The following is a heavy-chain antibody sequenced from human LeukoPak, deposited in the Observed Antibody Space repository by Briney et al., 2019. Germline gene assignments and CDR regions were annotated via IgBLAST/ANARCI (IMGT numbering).Heavy chain of an antibody. CDR3: ARDEGGTRLD. Sequence: GGSLRLSCAASGFTFSSYEMNWVRQAPGKGLEWVSFITGSGTPIYYADSVKGRFTISRDNAKNSLYLQMNSLRAEDTAVYYCARDEGGTRLDWGQGTLVTVSS. CDR2: ITGSGTPI. J-gene: IGHJ4*02. V-gene: IGHV3-48*03. CDR1: GFTFSSYE. D-gene: IGHD1-1*01.